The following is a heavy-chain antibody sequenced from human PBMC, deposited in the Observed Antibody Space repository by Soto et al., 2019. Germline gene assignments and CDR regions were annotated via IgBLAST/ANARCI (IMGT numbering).Heavy chain of an antibody. Sequence: EVQLVESGGDLVQPGGSLRLSFAASGFTFSSHWMSWVRQAPGKGLEWVANMNQDGSAKNYVDCVKGRFTISRDNAKTALYLQMNSRRAEDTAVYYCATEGWLAHWGQGTLVTVSS. CDR1: GFTFSSHW. CDR2: MNQDGSAK. V-gene: IGHV3-7*05. CDR3: ATEGWLAH. J-gene: IGHJ4*02. D-gene: IGHD6-19*01.